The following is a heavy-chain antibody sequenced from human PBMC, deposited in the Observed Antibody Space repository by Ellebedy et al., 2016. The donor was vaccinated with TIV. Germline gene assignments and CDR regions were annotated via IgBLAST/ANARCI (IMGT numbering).Heavy chain of an antibody. CDR1: GFTFSSYW. J-gene: IGHJ4*02. D-gene: IGHD1-26*01. CDR3: ARSRQEGATPPGDY. V-gene: IGHV3-74*01. CDR2: IHSDGSS. Sequence: GESMKISCAASGFTFSSYWMHWVRQAPGKGLVWVSRIHSDGSSIYADSVKGRFTISRDNAKNTLYLQMDSLRAEDTAVYYCARSRQEGATPPGDYWGQGALVTVSS.